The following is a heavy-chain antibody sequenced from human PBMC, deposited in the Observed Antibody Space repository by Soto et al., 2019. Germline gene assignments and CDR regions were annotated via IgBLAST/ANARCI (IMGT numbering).Heavy chain of an antibody. CDR2: VYDTDGI. Sequence: DVQLVESGGGLIQPGGSLRLSCEASGLTVTGKKYVAWVRQAPGKGLEWVSGVYDTDGIYYADSVKGRFTSSRDNSKTIVYLEMNSLTPDHTAVYYCATWRLREHAYDIWGLGTTVTVSS. J-gene: IGHJ3*02. V-gene: IGHV3-53*01. CDR3: ATWRLREHAYDI. CDR1: GLTVTGKKY. D-gene: IGHD4-17*01.